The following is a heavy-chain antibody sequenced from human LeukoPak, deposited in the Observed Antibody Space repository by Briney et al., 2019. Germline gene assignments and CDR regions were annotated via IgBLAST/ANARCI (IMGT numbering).Heavy chain of an antibody. D-gene: IGHD2-2*01. CDR2: IYSGGST. Sequence: GGSLRLSCAASGFTVSSNYMSWVRQAPGKGLEWVSVIYSGGSTYYADSVKGRFTISRHNSKNTLYLQMNSLRAEDTAVYYCAREGGVPAASAFYGVDVWGQGTTVTVSS. CDR3: AREGGVPAASAFYGVDV. J-gene: IGHJ6*02. CDR1: GFTVSSNY. V-gene: IGHV3-53*04.